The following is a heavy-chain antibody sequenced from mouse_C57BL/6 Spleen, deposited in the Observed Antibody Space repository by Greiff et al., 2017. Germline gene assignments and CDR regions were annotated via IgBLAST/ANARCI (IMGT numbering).Heavy chain of an antibody. D-gene: IGHD4-1*01. J-gene: IGHJ4*01. CDR2: IDPSDSYT. CDR3: ARAGTGYAMDY. CDR1: GYTFTSYW. V-gene: IGHV1-59*01. Sequence: VKLQQPGAELVRPGTSVKLSCKASGYTFTSYWMHWVKQRPGQGLEWIGVIDPSDSYTNYNQKFKGKATLTVDTSSSTAYMQLSSLTSEDSAVYYCARAGTGYAMDYWGQGTSVTVSS.